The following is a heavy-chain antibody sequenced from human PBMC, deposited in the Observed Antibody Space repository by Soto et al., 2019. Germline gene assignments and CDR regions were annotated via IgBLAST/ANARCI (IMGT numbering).Heavy chain of an antibody. J-gene: IGHJ6*02. D-gene: IGHD4-17*01. V-gene: IGHV3-23*01. CDR1: GFTFSSYA. CDR3: AKEVTTSYYYYYYGMDV. CDR2: ISGSGGST. Sequence: EVQLLESGGGLVQPGGSLRLSCAASGFTFSSYAMSWVRQAPGKGLEWVSAISGSGGSTYYADSVKGRFTISRDNSKNTLYLQMNSLRAEDTAVYYCAKEVTTSYYYYYYGMDVWGQGTTVTVSS.